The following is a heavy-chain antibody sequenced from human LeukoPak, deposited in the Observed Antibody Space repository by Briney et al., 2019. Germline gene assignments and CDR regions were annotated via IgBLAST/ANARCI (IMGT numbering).Heavy chain of an antibody. V-gene: IGHV3-74*01. CDR1: GFTFSSYW. Sequence: GGSLRLSCAVSGFTFSSYWMHWVRQAPGKGLVWVSRIDRDGSRINYADSVKGRFTISRDNGKNTLYLQMNSLRAEDTALYYCAKGYYVSGSHPFDNWGQGTLVTVSS. J-gene: IGHJ4*02. CDR2: IDRDGSRI. CDR3: AKGYYVSGSHPFDN. D-gene: IGHD3-10*01.